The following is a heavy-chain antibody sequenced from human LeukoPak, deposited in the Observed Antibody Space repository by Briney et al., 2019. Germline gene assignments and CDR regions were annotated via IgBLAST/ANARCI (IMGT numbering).Heavy chain of an antibody. D-gene: IGHD1-1*01. J-gene: IGHJ4*02. V-gene: IGHV3-30-3*01. CDR2: ISYDGSNK. CDR3: GRRPRLTWNFGSAVDN. Sequence: GGSLRLSCEASGFKFLTFAMHWVRRAAGKGLEGVAIISYDGSNKYYGDPVKGRFTISRDNSKHTVHLQLTRVRPDDAGVYFCGRRPRLTWNFGSAVDNWGQGTLVTVSS. CDR1: GFKFLTFA.